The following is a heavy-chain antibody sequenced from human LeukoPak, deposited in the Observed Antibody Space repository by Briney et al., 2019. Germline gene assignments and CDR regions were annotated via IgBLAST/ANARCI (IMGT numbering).Heavy chain of an antibody. CDR3: AKDNRRHYTSGPNPDSLH. CDR1: GFIFNNYA. D-gene: IGHD3-22*01. CDR2: ISWNSGSI. Sequence: GGSLRLSCAGSGFIFNNYAMHWVRQPPGKGLEWVSGISWNSGSIDYADPVKGRFTISRDNAENSLYLQMNSLRVEDTAFYYCAKDNRRHYTSGPNPDSLHWGQGALVTVSS. J-gene: IGHJ4*02. V-gene: IGHV3-9*01.